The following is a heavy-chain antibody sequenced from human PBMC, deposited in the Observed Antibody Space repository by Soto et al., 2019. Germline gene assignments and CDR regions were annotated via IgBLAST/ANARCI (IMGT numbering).Heavy chain of an antibody. CDR2: IISNADGGTR. V-gene: IGHV3-15*01. CDR3: TTGVY. D-gene: IGHD2-8*01. J-gene: IGHJ4*02. Sequence: GGSLRLSCEASGFTFSDAWISWVRQAPGKGLEWVGRIISNADGGTRDYAAPVKGRFSISRDDSKNTLYLQMNSLKTEDTAVYYCTTGVYWGQGALVTVSS. CDR1: GFTFSDAW.